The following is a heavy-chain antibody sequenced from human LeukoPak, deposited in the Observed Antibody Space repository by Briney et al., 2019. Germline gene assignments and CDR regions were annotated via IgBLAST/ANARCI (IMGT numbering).Heavy chain of an antibody. J-gene: IGHJ6*03. CDR1: GGSFSGYY. CDR2: INHSEST. CDR3: ARAQIAAAGTYYMDV. V-gene: IGHV4-34*01. D-gene: IGHD6-13*01. Sequence: SETLSLTCAVYGGSFSGYYWSWIRQPPGKGLEWIGEINHSESTNYNPSLKSRVTISVDTSKNQFSLKLSSVTAADTAVYYCARAQIAAAGTYYMDVWGKGTTVTVSS.